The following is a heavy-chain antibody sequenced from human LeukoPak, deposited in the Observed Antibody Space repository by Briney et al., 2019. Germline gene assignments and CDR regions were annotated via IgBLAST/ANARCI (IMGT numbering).Heavy chain of an antibody. J-gene: IGHJ4*02. CDR2: IYYSGNT. D-gene: IGHD6-13*01. CDR1: GGSIIGDY. Sequence: SETLSLTCTVSGGSIIGDYWSWIRQPPGKGLEWIGYIYYSGNTNYNPALKSRVTISVDTSKNQFSLRLKSVTAADTAVYYCAKQDPAAGSGYWGQGTLVIVSS. CDR3: AKQDPAAGSGY. V-gene: IGHV4-59*08.